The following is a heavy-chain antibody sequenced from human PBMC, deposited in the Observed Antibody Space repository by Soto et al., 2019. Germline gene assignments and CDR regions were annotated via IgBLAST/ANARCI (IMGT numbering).Heavy chain of an antibody. J-gene: IGHJ4*02. CDR3: VSDRGYGHASVPYS. D-gene: IGHD5-18*01. V-gene: IGHV3-30*03. Sequence: QAQLVESGGGVVQPGRSLRLSCAASGFTFSSYGMHWVRQAPGTGLEWVAVISYDGDLQHYADSVKGRFTISRDNSKNMVLLQMNSLRAEDTAVYYCVSDRGYGHASVPYSWGQGTLVSVSS. CDR1: GFTFSSYG. CDR2: ISYDGDLQ.